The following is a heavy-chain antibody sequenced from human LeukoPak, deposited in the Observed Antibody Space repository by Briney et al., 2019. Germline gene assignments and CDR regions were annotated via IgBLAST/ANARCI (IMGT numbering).Heavy chain of an antibody. D-gene: IGHD1-26*01. V-gene: IGHV3-23*01. CDR3: AKVLVGATIGSVFPFDY. J-gene: IGHJ4*02. CDR1: GFTFSSYA. CDR2: ISGSGGST. Sequence: GGSLRLSCAASGFTFSSYAMHWVRQAPGKGLEWVSAISGSGGSTYYADSVKGRFTISRDNSKNTLYLQMNSLRAEDTAVYYCAKVLVGATIGSVFPFDYWGQGTLVTVSS.